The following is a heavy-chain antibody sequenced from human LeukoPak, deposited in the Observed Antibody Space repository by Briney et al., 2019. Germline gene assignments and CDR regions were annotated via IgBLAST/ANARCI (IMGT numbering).Heavy chain of an antibody. Sequence: SETLSLTCTVPGGSLTNYYWAWIRQPLGKGREWIGYIYYIGGTKYNPSLESRVTMLVASSKSQFSLILSSVTAADTAVYYCARQPVGGYCFDSWGQGILVTVSS. D-gene: IGHD6-19*01. CDR1: GGSLTNYY. CDR3: ARQPVGGYCFDS. CDR2: IYYIGGT. J-gene: IGHJ4*02. V-gene: IGHV4-59*08.